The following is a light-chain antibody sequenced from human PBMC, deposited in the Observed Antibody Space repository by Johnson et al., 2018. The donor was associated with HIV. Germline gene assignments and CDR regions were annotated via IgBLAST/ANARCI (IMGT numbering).Light chain of an antibody. CDR3: GTWDSRLSARYV. CDR1: NSNIGNNY. V-gene: IGLV1-51*01. CDR2: DNN. J-gene: IGLJ1*01. Sequence: QSVLTQPPSVSAAPGQKVTISCSGSNSNIGNNYVSWYQQLPGTAPKLLIYDNNKRPSGIPDRFSGSKSGTSATLGITGLQTGDEADYYCGTWDSRLSARYVFGTGTKVTVL.